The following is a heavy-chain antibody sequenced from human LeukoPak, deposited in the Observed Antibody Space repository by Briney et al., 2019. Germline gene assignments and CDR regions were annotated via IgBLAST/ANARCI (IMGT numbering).Heavy chain of an antibody. CDR1: GGSISSYY. D-gene: IGHD1-26*01. J-gene: IGHJ5*02. CDR2: IYTSGST. Sequence: PSETLSLTCTVSGGSISSYYWSWLRQPAGKGLEWIGRIYTSGSTNYNPSLKSRVTMSVDTSKNQFSLKLSSVTAADTAVYYCARDRVGATALNWFDPWGQGTLVTVSS. V-gene: IGHV4-4*07. CDR3: ARDRVGATALNWFDP.